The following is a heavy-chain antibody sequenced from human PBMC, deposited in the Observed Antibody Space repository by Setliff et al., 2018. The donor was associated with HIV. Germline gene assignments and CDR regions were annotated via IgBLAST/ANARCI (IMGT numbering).Heavy chain of an antibody. V-gene: IGHV1-3*01. CDR2: INAGNGDT. D-gene: IGHD3-16*01. Sequence: GASVKVSCKASGYTFTNYAIHWVRQAPGQRLEWMGWINAGNGDTKYSQKFQGRVTITTDTSASTAYMELNSLSSEDTAVYYCARDDGGYNYAEAFDVWGQGTMVTVSS. CDR1: GYTFTNYA. J-gene: IGHJ3*01. CDR3: ARDDGGYNYAEAFDV.